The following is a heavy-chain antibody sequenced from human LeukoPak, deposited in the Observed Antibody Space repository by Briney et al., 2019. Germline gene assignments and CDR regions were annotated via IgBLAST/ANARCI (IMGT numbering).Heavy chain of an antibody. J-gene: IGHJ4*02. D-gene: IGHD3-3*01. V-gene: IGHV1-69*13. CDR1: GGTFISYA. CDR3: AREPSEYDSTDY. Sequence: SVKVSCKASGGTFISYAISRVRQAPGQGLEWMGGIIPIFGTANYAQKFQGRVTITADESTSTAYMELSSLRSEDTAVYYCAREPSEYDSTDYLGQGTLVTVSS. CDR2: IIPIFGTA.